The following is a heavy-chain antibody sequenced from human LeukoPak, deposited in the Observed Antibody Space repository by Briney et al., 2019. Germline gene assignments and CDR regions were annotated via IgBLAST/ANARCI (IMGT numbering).Heavy chain of an antibody. CDR2: ISGSGGST. J-gene: IGHJ3*02. V-gene: IGHV3-23*01. D-gene: IGHD2-21*02. CDR3: AKAQGVVTAQDAFDI. Sequence: GGSLRLSCAASGFTFSSYGMHWVRQAPGKGLEWVSAISGSGGSTYYADSVKGRFTISRDNSKNTLYLQMNSPRAEDTAVYYCAKAQGVVTAQDAFDIWGQGTMVTVSS. CDR1: GFTFSSYG.